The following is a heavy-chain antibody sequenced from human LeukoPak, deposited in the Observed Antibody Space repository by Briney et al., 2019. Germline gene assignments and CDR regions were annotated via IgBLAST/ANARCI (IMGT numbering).Heavy chain of an antibody. V-gene: IGHV3-21*01. D-gene: IGHD2-21*01. J-gene: IGHJ3*02. Sequence: GGSLRLSCAASGFTFSDYTMNWVRPAPGKGLEWVSSISGSSNYIYYADSVKGRFTISRGNAKNSLYLQMNSLRVEDTAVYYCARDESGDNDAFDIWGQGTMATVSS. CDR2: ISGSSNYI. CDR3: ARDESGDNDAFDI. CDR1: GFTFSDYT.